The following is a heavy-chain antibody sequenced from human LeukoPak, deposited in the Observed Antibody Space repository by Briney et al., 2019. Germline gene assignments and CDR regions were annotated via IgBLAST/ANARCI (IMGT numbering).Heavy chain of an antibody. J-gene: IGHJ6*02. CDR3: AKDYYDFWSGGYYYYYGMDV. D-gene: IGHD3-3*01. CDR2: ISYDGGNK. Sequence: PGGSLRLPCAASGFTFSSYVMHWVRQAPGKGLEWVAVISYDGGNKYYADSVKGRFTISRDNSKNTLYLQMNSLRSDDTAVYYCAKDYYDFWSGGYYYYYGMDVWGQGTTVTVSS. V-gene: IGHV3-30*18. CDR1: GFTFSSYV.